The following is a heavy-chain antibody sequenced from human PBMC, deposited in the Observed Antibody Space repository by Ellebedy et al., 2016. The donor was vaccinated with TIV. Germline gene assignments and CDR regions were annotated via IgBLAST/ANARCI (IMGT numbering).Heavy chain of an antibody. CDR2: IYSGGST. Sequence: PGGSLRLSCAASGFTVSSNYMSWVRQAPGKGLEWVSVIYSGGSTYYADSVKGRFTISRDNTKNTVYLQMNSLRAEDTAVYYCARAPIIMAGKGHDWYFDLWGRGTLVTVSS. V-gene: IGHV3-66*01. CDR3: ARAPIIMAGKGHDWYFDL. CDR1: GFTVSSNY. J-gene: IGHJ2*01. D-gene: IGHD6-19*01.